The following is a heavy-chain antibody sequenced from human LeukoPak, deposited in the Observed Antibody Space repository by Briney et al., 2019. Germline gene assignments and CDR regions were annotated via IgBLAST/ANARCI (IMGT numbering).Heavy chain of an antibody. V-gene: IGHV3-30*02. D-gene: IGHD2-15*01. Sequence: GGSLRLSCAASGFTFSSYGMPWVRQAPGKGLEWVAFIRYDGSNKYYADSVKGRFTISRDNAKNSLYLQMNSLRAEDTAVYYCARGYCRGGSCYSGDLFDYWGQGTLVTVSS. CDR3: ARGYCRGGSCYSGDLFDY. CDR2: IRYDGSNK. CDR1: GFTFSSYG. J-gene: IGHJ4*02.